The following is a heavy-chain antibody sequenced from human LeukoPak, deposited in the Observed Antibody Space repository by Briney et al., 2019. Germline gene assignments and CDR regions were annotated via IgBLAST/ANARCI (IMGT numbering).Heavy chain of an antibody. D-gene: IGHD3-10*01. Sequence: PSQTLSLTCTVSGGSISSGDYYWSWIRQPPGKGLEWIGYIYYSGSTYYNPSLKSRVTISVDTSKNQFSLKLSSVTAADTAVYYCARGVRGVINSHYYYYGMDVWGQGTTVTVSS. V-gene: IGHV4-30-4*01. CDR1: GGSISSGDYY. J-gene: IGHJ6*02. CDR2: IYYSGST. CDR3: ARGVRGVINSHYYYYGMDV.